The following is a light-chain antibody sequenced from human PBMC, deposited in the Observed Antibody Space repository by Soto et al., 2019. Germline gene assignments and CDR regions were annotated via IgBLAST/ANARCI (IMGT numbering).Light chain of an antibody. CDR3: QHSNNWTPWT. V-gene: IGKV3-15*01. Sequence: EIVMTQSPATLSVSPGERATLSCRASQSVSSNLAWYQQKPGQAPRLLIYGASTRATGIPARFSGSGSGTEFTLTISSLKSEDFAIYYCQHSNNWTPWTSGQGTKVENK. CDR2: GAS. J-gene: IGKJ1*01. CDR1: QSVSSN.